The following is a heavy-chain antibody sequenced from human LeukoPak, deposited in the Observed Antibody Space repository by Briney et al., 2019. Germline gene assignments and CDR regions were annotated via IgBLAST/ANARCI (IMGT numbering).Heavy chain of an antibody. CDR1: GGSINSYY. D-gene: IGHD4-17*01. Sequence: SETLSLTCTVSGGSINSYYWSWIRQPPGKGLEWIGYIYYSGSPNYNPSLKSRVTISVDKSKNQFSLKLSSVTAADTAVYYCARVGDYEIDYWGQGTLVTVSS. V-gene: IGHV4-59*12. J-gene: IGHJ4*02. CDR2: IYYSGSP. CDR3: ARVGDYEIDY.